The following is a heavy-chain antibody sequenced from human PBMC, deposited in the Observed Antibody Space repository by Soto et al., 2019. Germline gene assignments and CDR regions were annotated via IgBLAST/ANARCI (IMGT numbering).Heavy chain of an antibody. D-gene: IGHD3-22*01. Sequence: GGSLRLSCAASGFTFSSYGMHWVRQAPGKGLEWVAVIWYDGSNKYYADSVKGRFTISRDNSKNTLYLQMNSLRAEDTAVYYCARDWEYYYDSSGYFLDYWGQGTLVTVSS. V-gene: IGHV3-33*01. J-gene: IGHJ4*02. CDR3: ARDWEYYYDSSGYFLDY. CDR2: IWYDGSNK. CDR1: GFTFSSYG.